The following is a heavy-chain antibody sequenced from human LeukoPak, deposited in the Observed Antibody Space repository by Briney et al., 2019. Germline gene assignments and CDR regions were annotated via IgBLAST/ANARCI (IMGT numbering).Heavy chain of an antibody. CDR1: GFTFTSYG. V-gene: IGHV1-18*01. CDR2: ISAYNGDT. CDR3: ARDRVGGSGSLRDLDAFDI. J-gene: IGHJ3*02. D-gene: IGHD3-10*01. Sequence: GGSLRLSCAASGFTFTSYGISWVRQAPGQGLEWMGWISAYNGDTNYAQKLQGRVTMTTDTSTSTAYMELRSLRSDDTAVYYCARDRVGGSGSLRDLDAFDIWGQGTMVTVSS.